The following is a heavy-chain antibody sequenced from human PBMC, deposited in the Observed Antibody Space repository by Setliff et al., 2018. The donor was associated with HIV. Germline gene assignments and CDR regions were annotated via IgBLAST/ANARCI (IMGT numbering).Heavy chain of an antibody. Sequence: SETLSLTCSVSGASISSSSYYWGWLRQPPGKGLEWIGTIYYSGSTYYNPSLKSRVTISVDTSKNQFSLKLNSVTAADTAVYYCARTRGYTYGYIDSWAQGTLVTVSS. CDR1: GASISSSSYY. D-gene: IGHD5-18*01. V-gene: IGHV4-39*01. CDR2: IYYSGST. CDR3: ARTRGYTYGYIDS. J-gene: IGHJ4*02.